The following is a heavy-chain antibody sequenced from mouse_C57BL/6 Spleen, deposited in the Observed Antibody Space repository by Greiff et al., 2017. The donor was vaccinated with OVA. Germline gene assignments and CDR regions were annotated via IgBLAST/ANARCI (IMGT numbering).Heavy chain of an antibody. CDR3: ARSGIYYYGSSLYYFDY. D-gene: IGHD1-1*01. V-gene: IGHV1-50*01. J-gene: IGHJ2*01. CDR2: IDPSDSYT. CDR1: GYTFTSYW. Sequence: QVQLQQPGAELVKPGASVKLSCKASGYTFTSYWMQWVKQRPGQGLEWIGEIDPSDSYTNYNQKFKGKATLTVDTSSSTAYMQLSSLTSEDSAVYYCARSGIYYYGSSLYYFDYWGQGTTLTVSS.